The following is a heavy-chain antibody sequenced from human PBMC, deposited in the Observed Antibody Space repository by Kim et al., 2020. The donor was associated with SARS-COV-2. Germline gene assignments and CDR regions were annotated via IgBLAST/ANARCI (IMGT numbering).Heavy chain of an antibody. Sequence: GSTYYNPSLKSRVTISVDTSKHQFSLKLSSVTAADTAVYYCASIAVAGPLWGQGTLVTVSS. D-gene: IGHD6-19*01. CDR2: GST. J-gene: IGHJ4*02. CDR3: ASIAVAGPL. V-gene: IGHV4-39*01.